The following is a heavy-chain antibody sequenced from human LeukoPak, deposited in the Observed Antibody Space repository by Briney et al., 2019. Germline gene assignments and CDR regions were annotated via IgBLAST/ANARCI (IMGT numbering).Heavy chain of an antibody. CDR2: ISAYNGYT. J-gene: IGHJ4*02. D-gene: IGHD3-3*01. CDR3: ARGTVLRFLEWLLPDLDY. CDR1: GYTFTNYG. Sequence: ASVKVSCKASGYTFTNYGFSWVRQAPGQGLEWMGWISAYNGYTDYAQKFQFRVTMTTDTSTSTAYMELRSLRSDDTAVYYCARGTVLRFLEWLLPDLDYWGQGTLVTVSS. V-gene: IGHV1-18*01.